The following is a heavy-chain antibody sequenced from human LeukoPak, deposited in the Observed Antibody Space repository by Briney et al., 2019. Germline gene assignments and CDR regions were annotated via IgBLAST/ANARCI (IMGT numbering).Heavy chain of an antibody. CDR2: FSGSGGNT. D-gene: IGHD3-10*01. J-gene: IGHJ3*02. CDR3: AKEGDYYGSGSYRDGFDI. CDR1: GFTFSSYA. V-gene: IGHV3-23*01. Sequence: GGSLRLSCAAAGFTFSSYAMSWVRQAPGKGLEWVSTFSGSGGNTYYADSVKGRFTISRDNSKNTLYLQMNSLRPEDTAVYCCAKEGDYYGSGSYRDGFDIWGQGTRATVSS.